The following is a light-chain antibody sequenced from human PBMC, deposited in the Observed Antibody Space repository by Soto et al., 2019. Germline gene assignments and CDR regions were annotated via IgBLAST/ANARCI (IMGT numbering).Light chain of an antibody. Sequence: SVLTQSPGTLSFSPGERATLSGSARQSVSSYYLPCYQQKPGQAPRLLIYAASSRANGIHDRFSGGGSGKDLPLTISRLEPEDYAVYYCQQCRRSPWTFGQGTKVDIK. V-gene: IGKV3-20*01. J-gene: IGKJ1*01. CDR1: QSVSSYY. CDR2: AAS. CDR3: QQCRRSPWT.